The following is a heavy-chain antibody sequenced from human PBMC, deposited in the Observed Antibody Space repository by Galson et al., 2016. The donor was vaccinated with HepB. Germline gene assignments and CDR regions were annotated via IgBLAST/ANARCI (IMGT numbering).Heavy chain of an antibody. CDR2: IKQDGNEK. V-gene: IGHV3-7*03. CDR1: EFTLSSYW. CDR3: ARKGGIYSPWGY. Sequence: SLRLSCAASEFTLSSYWMSWVRQAPGKGLEWVANIKQDGNEKYYVDSVKGRFTISRDNAKNSMYLQMNSLRAEDTAVYYCARKGGIYSPWGYWGQGTLVTVSS. D-gene: IGHD3-10*01. J-gene: IGHJ4*02.